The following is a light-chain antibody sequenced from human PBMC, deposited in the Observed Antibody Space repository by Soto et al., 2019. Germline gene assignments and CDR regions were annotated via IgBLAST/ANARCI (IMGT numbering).Light chain of an antibody. CDR1: SSDVGRYNY. CDR2: EVS. V-gene: IGLV2-14*01. CDR3: TSYTSTTTYV. Sequence: QSALTQPASVSGSPGQSITISCTGTSSDVGRYNYVSWYQQHPGKAPKLIIYEVSNRPSGVSDRFSGSKSGNTASLTISGLQAEDEADYYCTSYTSTTTYVFGTGTQLTVL. J-gene: IGLJ1*01.